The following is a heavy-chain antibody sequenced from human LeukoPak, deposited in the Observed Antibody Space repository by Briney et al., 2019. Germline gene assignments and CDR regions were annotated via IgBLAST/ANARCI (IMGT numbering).Heavy chain of an antibody. V-gene: IGHV4-59*01. D-gene: IGHD3-10*01. CDR2: IYYSGST. CDR1: GGSISSYY. J-gene: IGHJ4*02. CDR3: ARGQRMVRGPTFDY. Sequence: PSETLSLTCTVSGGSISSYYWSWLRQPPGKGLEWIGYIYYSGSTNYNPSLKSRVTISVDTSKNQFSLRLSSVTAADTAVYYCARGQRMVRGPTFDYWGQGTLVTVSS.